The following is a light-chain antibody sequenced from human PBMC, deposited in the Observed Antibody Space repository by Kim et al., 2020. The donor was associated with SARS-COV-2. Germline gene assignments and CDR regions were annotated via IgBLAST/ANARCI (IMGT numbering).Light chain of an antibody. CDR3: MQAVQILYS. V-gene: IGKV2-28*01. CDR1: QSLLHSNGYNY. J-gene: IGKJ2*03. Sequence: EPASISCRSSQSLLHSNGYNYLDWYLQKPGQSPQLLIYLGSNRASGVPDRFSGSGSGTDFTLRISRVEAEDVGIYYCMQAVQILYSFGQGTKLEI. CDR2: LGS.